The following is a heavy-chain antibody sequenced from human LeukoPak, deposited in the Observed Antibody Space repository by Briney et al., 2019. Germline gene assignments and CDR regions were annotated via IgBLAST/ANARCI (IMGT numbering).Heavy chain of an antibody. CDR3: AKARETTASGTFDF. J-gene: IGHJ4*02. V-gene: IGHV3-30*06. Sequence: GGSLRLSCVQPGLSPYIYSMRYVRQAPGKGLEWVAVISDDGRNKNYADSVKGRFTISRDSRNNTVYLQINSLRDEDTGVYFCAKARETTASGTFDFRGQGTLVTVSS. CDR2: ISDDGRNK. D-gene: IGHD1-1*01. CDR1: GLSPYIYS.